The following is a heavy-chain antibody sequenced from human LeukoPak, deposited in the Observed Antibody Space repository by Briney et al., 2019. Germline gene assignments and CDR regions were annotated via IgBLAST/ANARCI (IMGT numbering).Heavy chain of an antibody. CDR1: GFTFSSYS. CDR3: ARDSPRILAY. J-gene: IGHJ4*02. Sequence: GGSLRLSCAASGFTFSSYSMNWVRQAPGKGLGWVSSISSSSSYIYYADSVKGRFTISRDNAKNSLYLQMNSLRAEDTAVYYCARDSPRILAYWGQGTLVTVSS. V-gene: IGHV3-21*01. D-gene: IGHD2-15*01. CDR2: ISSSSSYI.